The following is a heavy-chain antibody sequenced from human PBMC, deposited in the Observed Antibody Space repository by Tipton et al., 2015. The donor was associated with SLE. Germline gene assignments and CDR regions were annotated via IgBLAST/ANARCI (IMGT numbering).Heavy chain of an antibody. CDR3: ARGGGSSGVFDY. J-gene: IGHJ4*02. CDR1: GGAISSHY. CDR2: IYYSGST. D-gene: IGHD6-19*01. V-gene: IGHV4-59*11. Sequence: TLSLTCTVSGGAISSHYWSWIRQPPGKGLEWIGYIYYSGSTNYNPSLKRRVTISVDTSKNQFSLKLSSVTAADTAVYYCARGGGSSGVFDYWGQGTLVTVSS.